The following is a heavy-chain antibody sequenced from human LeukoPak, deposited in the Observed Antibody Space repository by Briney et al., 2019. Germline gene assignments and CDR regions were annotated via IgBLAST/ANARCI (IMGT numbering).Heavy chain of an antibody. J-gene: IGHJ5*02. CDR2: ISSSSSII. Sequence: QAGGSLRLSCAASGLTFSSHSMNWVRQAPGKGLEWVSYISSSSSIIYYADSVKGRFTISRDNAKNSLYLQMNSLRAEDTAVYYCASSSITIFGVVIAWGQGTLVTVSS. D-gene: IGHD3-3*01. CDR1: GLTFSSHS. V-gene: IGHV3-48*01. CDR3: ASSSITIFGVVIA.